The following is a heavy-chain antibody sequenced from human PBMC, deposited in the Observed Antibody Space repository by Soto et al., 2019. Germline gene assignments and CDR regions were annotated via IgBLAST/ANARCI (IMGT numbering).Heavy chain of an antibody. CDR1: GGTFSSYA. D-gene: IGHD5-18*01. CDR2: IIPIFGTA. CDR3: ARETYVDTPMGGDYYGMDV. J-gene: IGHJ6*02. Sequence: GASVKVSCKASGGTFSSYAISWVRQAPGQGLEWMGGIIPIFGTANYAQKFQGRVTITADESTSTAYMELNSLRAEDTAVYYCARETYVDTPMGGDYYGMDVWGQGTTVTVSS. V-gene: IGHV1-69*13.